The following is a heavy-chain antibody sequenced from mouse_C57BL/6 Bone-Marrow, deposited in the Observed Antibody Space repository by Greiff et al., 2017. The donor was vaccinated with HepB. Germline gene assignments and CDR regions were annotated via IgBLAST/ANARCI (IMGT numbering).Heavy chain of an antibody. CDR1: GYTFTSYD. CDR2: IYPRDGSP. J-gene: IGHJ2*01. D-gene: IGHD1-1*01. Sequence: VQLQQSGPELVKPGASVKLSCKASGYTFTSYDINWVKQRPGQGLEWIGWIYPRDGSPKYNEKFKGKATLTADKSSSTAYMELRSLTSEDSAVYFCAAVLLPLFDYWGQGTTLTVSS. V-gene: IGHV1-85*01. CDR3: AAVLLPLFDY.